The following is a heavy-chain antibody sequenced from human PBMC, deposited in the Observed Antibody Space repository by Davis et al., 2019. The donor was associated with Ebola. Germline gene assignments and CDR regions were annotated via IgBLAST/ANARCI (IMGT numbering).Heavy chain of an antibody. V-gene: IGHV4-34*01. J-gene: IGHJ5*02. CDR3: ARVDSSWDPYNWFDP. D-gene: IGHD6-13*01. CDR1: GGSSSGYY. CDR2: ISHSGNT. Sequence: PSETLSPTFAVYGGSSSGYYWSWIRQPPEKGLEWIGAISHSGNTNYHPSLKSRVIISADTSKNQFSLRLRSVTAADTAVYYCARVDSSWDPYNWFDPWGQGTLVTVSS.